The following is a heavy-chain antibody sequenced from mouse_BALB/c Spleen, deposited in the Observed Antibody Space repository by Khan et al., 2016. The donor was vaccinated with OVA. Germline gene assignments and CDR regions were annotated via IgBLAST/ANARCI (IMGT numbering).Heavy chain of an antibody. CDR3: ASTPYFSYAMDY. J-gene: IGHJ4*01. CDR2: INTYTGEP. Sequence: QIQLVQSGPELKKPGETVKISCKASGHTFTNFGMNWVKQAPGKGLKWMGWINTYTGEPTYADDFNGRFAFSLEASASTAYLQIHNLTTEDTATXFYASTPYFSYAMDYWGQGTSVTVSS. V-gene: IGHV9-3-1*01. CDR1: GHTFTNFG. D-gene: IGHD2-10*01.